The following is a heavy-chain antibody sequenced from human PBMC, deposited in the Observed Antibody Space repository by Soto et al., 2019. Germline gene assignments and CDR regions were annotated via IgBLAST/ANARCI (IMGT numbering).Heavy chain of an antibody. Sequence: EVQLVQSGAEVKKPGDSLKISCQGSEYTFTNSWIAWVRQMPGKGLEWMGLIYPFDSDTRYSPSFRGQVTISADRSITTAYLQWSSPKASDTAMYYCAKVSTSPPKDLSYSYFSIHVRGPGTTVTVSS. CDR1: EYTFTNSW. V-gene: IGHV5-51*01. J-gene: IGHJ6*03. CDR2: IYPFDSDT. CDR3: AKVSTSPPKDLSYSYFSIHV. D-gene: IGHD2-15*01.